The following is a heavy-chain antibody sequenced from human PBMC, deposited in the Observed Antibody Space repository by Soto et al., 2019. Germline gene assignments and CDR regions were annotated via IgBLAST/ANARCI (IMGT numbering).Heavy chain of an antibody. CDR2: ISTTSSYI. D-gene: IGHD6-25*01. CDR1: GFTFSRHR. V-gene: IGHV3-21*01. Sequence: EVQLVESGGGLVEPGGSLRLSCAASGFTFSRHRLNWVRQAPGKGLEWVSSISTTSSYIYYADSVKGRFTISRDNAKNSLYLQMDSLRAEDTAVYYCARDGYSSGFDYWGQGTLVTVSS. CDR3: ARDGYSSGFDY. J-gene: IGHJ4*02.